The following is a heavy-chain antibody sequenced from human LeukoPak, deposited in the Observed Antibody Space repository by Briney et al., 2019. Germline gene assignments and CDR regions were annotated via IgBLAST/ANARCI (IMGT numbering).Heavy chain of an antibody. CDR2: INPGSGGT. V-gene: IGHV1-2*02. Sequence: ASVKVSCKASEYTFTGYYLHWVRQAPGQGLEWMGCINPGSGGTNYAQKFQDRVTMTRDMYISTACMELSSLRYDDTAVYYCARGGFVVAPPLTVWGQGTTVTVSS. D-gene: IGHD3-9*01. J-gene: IGHJ6*02. CDR1: EYTFTGYY. CDR3: ARGGFVVAPPLTV.